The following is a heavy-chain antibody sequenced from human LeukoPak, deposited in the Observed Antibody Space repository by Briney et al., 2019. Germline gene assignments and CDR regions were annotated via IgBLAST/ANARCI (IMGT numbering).Heavy chain of an antibody. D-gene: IGHD6-13*01. J-gene: IGHJ6*02. V-gene: IGHV3-48*03. CDR2: IRSSGSII. Sequence: GGSLRPSCAASGFSFSSYEMNWVRQAPGKGLEWVSYIRSSGSIIYYADSRKGRFTISRDNAKNSLYLQMNSLRAEDTAVYYCARDRHSSSWEAYYYYYGMDVWGQGTTVTVSS. CDR1: GFSFSSYE. CDR3: ARDRHSSSWEAYYYYYGMDV.